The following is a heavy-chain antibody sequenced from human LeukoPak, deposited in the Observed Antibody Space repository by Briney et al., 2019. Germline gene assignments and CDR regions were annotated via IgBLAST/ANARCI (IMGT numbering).Heavy chain of an antibody. CDR1: GGSISSRSYY. J-gene: IGHJ4*02. D-gene: IGHD3-16*01. CDR3: ARKGVSDLYYFDS. CDR2: VYYSGGT. V-gene: IGHV4-39*07. Sequence: PSETLSLTCTVSGGSISSRSYYWVWIRQPPGKGLEWIGSVYYSGGTYYNPSLKSRVTISVDTSKNQISLKLRSVTAADTAVYYCARKGVSDLYYFDSWGQGTLVTVSS.